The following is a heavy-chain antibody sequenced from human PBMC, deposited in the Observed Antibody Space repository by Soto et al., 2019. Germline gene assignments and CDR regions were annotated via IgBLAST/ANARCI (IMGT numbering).Heavy chain of an antibody. CDR2: ISYSGST. Sequence: QLQLQESGPGLVKPSETLSLTCTVSGGSTSSSTYYWGWVRQPPGKGLEWIGIISYSGSTYYNPSLKSRVTISVDTSKNQFSLKLSSVTAADTAVYHCATYSTTFGWFDPWGQGTLVTVSS. V-gene: IGHV4-39*01. J-gene: IGHJ5*02. D-gene: IGHD6-13*01. CDR1: GGSTSSSTYY. CDR3: ATYSTTFGWFDP.